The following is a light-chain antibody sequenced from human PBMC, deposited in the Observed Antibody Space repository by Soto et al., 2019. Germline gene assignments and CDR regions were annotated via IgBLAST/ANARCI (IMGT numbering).Light chain of an antibody. CDR3: QQYNDWPLT. J-gene: IGKJ4*01. CDR1: QSRRSN. V-gene: IGKV3D-15*01. Sequence: EIVMTPCRATLSVSPGESATLSCRAGQSRRSNFSGYQQKPGQAPSLLIYDISARATGIPTRFSGSGSGTEFTLTISSLQSEDFAVYYCQQYNDWPLTFGGGTKVDIK. CDR2: DIS.